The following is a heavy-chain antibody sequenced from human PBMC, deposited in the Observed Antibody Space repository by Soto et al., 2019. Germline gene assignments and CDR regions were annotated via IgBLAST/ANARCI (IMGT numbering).Heavy chain of an antibody. D-gene: IGHD2-15*01. J-gene: IGHJ4*02. CDR2: ITPMFDTT. Sequence: QVQLVQSGAEVKKPGPSVKVSCKASGGTFSTNDISWVRQAPGQGLEWMGGITPMFDTTKYGQDFQGRVTITADESTTTAYMELSSLRSEDTAIYYCAQDLGSQIAAFWGQGTLVTVSS. CDR1: GGTFSTND. CDR3: AQDLGSQIAAF. V-gene: IGHV1-69*12.